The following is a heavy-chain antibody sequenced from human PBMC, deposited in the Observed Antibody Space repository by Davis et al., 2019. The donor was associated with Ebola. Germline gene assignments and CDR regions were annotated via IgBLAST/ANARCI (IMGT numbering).Heavy chain of an antibody. D-gene: IGHD2-15*01. V-gene: IGHV3-23*01. CDR1: GFIFSNYA. Sequence: GGSLRLSCAGSGFIFSNYAFSWVRQAPGKGLEWVSGIMGGNGKSYYSESVKGRFTISRDNTKNTVFLQMNSLTVEDTAVYYCAKEAFAGSTRIDWFDPWGQGILVTVSS. J-gene: IGHJ5*02. CDR2: IMGGNGKS. CDR3: AKEAFAGSTRIDWFDP.